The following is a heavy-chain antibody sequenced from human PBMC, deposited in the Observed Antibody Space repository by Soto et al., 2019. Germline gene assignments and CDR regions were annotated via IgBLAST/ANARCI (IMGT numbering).Heavy chain of an antibody. Sequence: QVQLVESGGGVVQPRRSLRVSCAASGFTFSNYGMHWVRQAPGKGLEWVALISSDGSNKYYADSAKGRFSFSRDNSKNSLYLQVSSLRPEDTAVYYCASDRGWTCDYWGQGTLVTVSS. CDR3: ASDRGWTCDY. D-gene: IGHD3-10*01. J-gene: IGHJ4*02. CDR2: ISSDGSNK. CDR1: GFTFSNYG. V-gene: IGHV3-30*03.